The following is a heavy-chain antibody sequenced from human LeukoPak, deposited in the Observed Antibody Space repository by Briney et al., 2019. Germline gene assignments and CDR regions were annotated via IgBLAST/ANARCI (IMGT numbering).Heavy chain of an antibody. D-gene: IGHD3-10*01. CDR2: IHYSGST. CDR3: ARHPRWSGYYGSGTYYYFEN. J-gene: IGHJ4*02. CDR1: GDSITSSNYY. Sequence: SETLSLTCTVSGDSITSSNYYWGWIRQPPGKGLEWIGSIHYSGSTYYNPSLKSRVTISVDTSRNQFSLNLSSVTAAVTAVYYCARHPRWSGYYGSGTYYYFENWGQGTLVTVSS. V-gene: IGHV4-39*01.